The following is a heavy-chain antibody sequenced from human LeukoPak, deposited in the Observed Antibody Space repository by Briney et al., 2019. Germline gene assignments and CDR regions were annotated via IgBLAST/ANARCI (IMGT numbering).Heavy chain of an antibody. J-gene: IGHJ5*02. CDR3: ARARTRYCSGGSCYRRNRGSWFDP. D-gene: IGHD2-15*01. CDR2: INHSGST. V-gene: IGHV4-34*01. Sequence: SETLSPTCAVYGGSFSGYYWNWIRQPPGKGLEWIGEINHSGSTNYNPSLKSRVTISVDTSKNQFSLKLSSVTAADTAVYYCARARTRYCSGGSCYRRNRGSWFDPWGQGTLVTVSS. CDR1: GGSFSGYY.